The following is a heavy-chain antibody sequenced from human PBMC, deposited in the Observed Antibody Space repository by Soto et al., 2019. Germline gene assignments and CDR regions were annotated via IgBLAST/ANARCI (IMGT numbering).Heavy chain of an antibody. CDR2: IPSSTSYI. CDR3: ARDFGGILRFGES. D-gene: IGHD3-10*01. V-gene: IGHV3-21*01. J-gene: IGHJ5*02. Sequence: DVQLVESGGGLVKPGGSLRLSCAASGFTFSTYNMNWVRQAPGKGLEWVSSIPSSTSYIFYADSVKGRFTISRDNAKNSMYLQMNSLRAEDTAVYYCARDFGGILRFGESWVQGTLVTVSS. CDR1: GFTFSTYN.